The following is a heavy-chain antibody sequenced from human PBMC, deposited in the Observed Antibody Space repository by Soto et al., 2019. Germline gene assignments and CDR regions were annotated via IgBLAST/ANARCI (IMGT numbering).Heavy chain of an antibody. CDR2: IIPVFGTA. CDR3: ASGMAAAGPTYYYVDY. D-gene: IGHD6-13*01. CDR1: GGTFSSYA. Sequence: QVQLVQSGAEVKKPGSSVKVSCKASGGTFSSYAISWVRQAPGQGLEWMGGIIPVFGTANYAQKFQGRVTITADEPTRTAHMEVSSLITEATAVYYYASGMAAAGPTYYYVDYWGQGTLVTVSS. V-gene: IGHV1-69*01. J-gene: IGHJ4*02.